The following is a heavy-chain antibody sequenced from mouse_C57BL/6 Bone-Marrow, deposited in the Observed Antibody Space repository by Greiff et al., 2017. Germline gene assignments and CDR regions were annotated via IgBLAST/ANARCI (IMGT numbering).Heavy chain of an antibody. J-gene: IGHJ4*01. V-gene: IGHV1-74*01. D-gene: IGHD6-1*01. CDR1: GYTFTSYW. CDR2: IHPSDSDT. Sequence: QVQLQQPGAGLVKPGASVKVSCKASGYTFTSYWMHWVKQRPGQGLEWIGRIHPSDSDTNYNQKFKGKATLTVDKSSSAAYMQLSSLTSEDSAVYDCAIGTLDNPYAMDYWGQGTSVTVSS. CDR3: AIGTLDNPYAMDY.